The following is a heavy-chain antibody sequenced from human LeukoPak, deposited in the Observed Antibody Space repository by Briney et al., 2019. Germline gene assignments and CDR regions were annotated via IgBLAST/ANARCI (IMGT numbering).Heavy chain of an antibody. Sequence: GGSLRLSCAASGFTFSHAWMSWVRQAPGKGLEWVGRIKSKADAGTTDYAAPVKGRFTISRDDSKNTLYLQMNSLRAEDTAVYYCARVYYGSGNFDYWGQGTLVTVSS. CDR3: ARVYYGSGNFDY. V-gene: IGHV3-15*01. J-gene: IGHJ4*02. D-gene: IGHD3-10*01. CDR2: IKSKADAGTT. CDR1: GFTFSHAW.